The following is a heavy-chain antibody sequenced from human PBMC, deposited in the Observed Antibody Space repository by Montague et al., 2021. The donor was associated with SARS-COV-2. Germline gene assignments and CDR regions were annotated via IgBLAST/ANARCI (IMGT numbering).Heavy chain of an antibody. Sequence: SETLSLTCAVSSGSFRGYYWSWIRQPPGKGLEWIGEINHSGSTTYNPSLESRVSISVDTSNKQFSLKVTSVTAADTAVYYCARLGAITLVRGIIKADFSNYGMDVWGQGTTVTVSS. CDR2: INHSGST. D-gene: IGHD3-10*01. CDR1: SGSFRGYY. V-gene: IGHV4-34*01. J-gene: IGHJ6*02. CDR3: ARLGAITLVRGIIKADFSNYGMDV.